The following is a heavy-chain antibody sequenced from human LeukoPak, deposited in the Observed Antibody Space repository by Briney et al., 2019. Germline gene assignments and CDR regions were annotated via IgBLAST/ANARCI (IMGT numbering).Heavy chain of an antibody. V-gene: IGHV4-34*01. D-gene: IGHD5-24*01. CDR2: INHSERT. Sequence: PSETLSLTCAVYGESFSAYYWNWVRQPPGKGLEWIGEINHSERTKYNPSLKSRVTLSVDTSRNHFSLKLSSVTAADTAVYYCARGRGDGDGIDYWGQGSLVTVSS. CDR1: GESFSAYY. CDR3: ARGRGDGDGIDY. J-gene: IGHJ4*02.